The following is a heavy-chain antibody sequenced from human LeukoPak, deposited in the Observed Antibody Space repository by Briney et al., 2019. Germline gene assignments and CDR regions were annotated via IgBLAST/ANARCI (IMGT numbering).Heavy chain of an antibody. CDR2: IYYSGST. Sequence: SSETLSLTCTVSGGSISNYTYYWVWIRQPPGKGLDWVGSIYYSGSTYYNPALKSRVTISVDTSKNQFSLRLSSVTAADTAVYYCARGGTMIVPFDYWGQGTLVTVSS. V-gene: IGHV4-39*07. D-gene: IGHD3-22*01. J-gene: IGHJ4*02. CDR3: ARGGTMIVPFDY. CDR1: GGSISNYTYY.